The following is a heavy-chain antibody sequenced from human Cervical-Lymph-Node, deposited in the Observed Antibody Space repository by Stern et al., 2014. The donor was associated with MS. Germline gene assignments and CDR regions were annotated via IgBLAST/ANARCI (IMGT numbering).Heavy chain of an antibody. CDR2: NIPRSAKS. J-gene: IGHJ6*02. D-gene: IGHD1-14*01. V-gene: IGHV1-69*01. Sequence: QEQLVQSGAEVKKTGSSVKVSCKASGGTLSRCAFSWGRQAPGQGLEWMGGNIPRSAKSNYEQKFEGRVNLLADEYTSKAYMELSSLRSEDAAVYYCASSYTAWDNPMHFYGMDVWGQGTTVTVSS. CDR3: ASSYTAWDNPMHFYGMDV. CDR1: GGTLSRCA.